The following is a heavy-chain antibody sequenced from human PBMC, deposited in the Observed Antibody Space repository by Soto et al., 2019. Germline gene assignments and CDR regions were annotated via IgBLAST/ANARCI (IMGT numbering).Heavy chain of an antibody. Sequence: EVQLVESGGGLVKPGGSLRLSCAASGFTFSSYSMNWVRQAPGKGLEWVSSISSSSSYIYYADSVKGRFTISRDNAKNSLYLQMNSLRAEDTAVYYCARVQRVDTAMGGSRRGIFDYWGQGTLVTVSS. CDR3: ARVQRVDTAMGGSRRGIFDY. V-gene: IGHV3-21*01. CDR1: GFTFSSYS. D-gene: IGHD5-18*01. CDR2: ISSSSSYI. J-gene: IGHJ4*02.